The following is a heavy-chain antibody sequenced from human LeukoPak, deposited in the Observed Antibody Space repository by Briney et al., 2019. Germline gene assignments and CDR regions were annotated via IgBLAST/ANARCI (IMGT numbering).Heavy chain of an antibody. D-gene: IGHD1-14*01. V-gene: IGHV3-21*01. CDR2: ISSSSSYI. CDR1: GFTFSSYS. CDR3: ARTGRASEAFDI. Sequence: PGGSLRLSCAASGFTFSSYSMNWVRQAPGKGLEWVSSISSSSSYIYYADSVKGRFTISRDNAKNSLYLQMNSLRAEDTAVYYCARTGRASEAFDIWGQGTMVTVSS. J-gene: IGHJ3*02.